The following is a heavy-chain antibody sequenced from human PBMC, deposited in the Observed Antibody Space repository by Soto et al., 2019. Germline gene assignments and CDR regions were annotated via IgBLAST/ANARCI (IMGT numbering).Heavy chain of an antibody. Sequence: VQLVESGGGLVQPGGSLRLSCAASGFSFSSYEMNWVRQAPGKGLEWLSFISSTGNTIYNADSVKGRFTISRDNAKNSLYLQMDSLRGDDTAVYFCAREDATKAWGLDYWGQGVLVTVSS. V-gene: IGHV3-48*03. CDR3: AREDATKAWGLDY. J-gene: IGHJ4*02. CDR2: ISSTGNTI. D-gene: IGHD1-1*01. CDR1: GFSFSSYE.